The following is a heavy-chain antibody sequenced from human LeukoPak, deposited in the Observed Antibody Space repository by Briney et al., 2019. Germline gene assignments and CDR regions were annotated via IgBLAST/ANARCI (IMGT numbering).Heavy chain of an antibody. V-gene: IGHV1-46*03. CDR2: INPSGGST. Sequence: SVKDSCMASLYTFTSYHMHSVRQPPGQGRAGMGIINPSGGSTSYAQKFQGRVTMTRDTSTSTVYMELSSLRSEDTAVYYCARDSYSGSYYFDYWGQGTLVTVSS. J-gene: IGHJ4*02. CDR1: LYTFTSYH. CDR3: ARDSYSGSYYFDY. D-gene: IGHD1-26*01.